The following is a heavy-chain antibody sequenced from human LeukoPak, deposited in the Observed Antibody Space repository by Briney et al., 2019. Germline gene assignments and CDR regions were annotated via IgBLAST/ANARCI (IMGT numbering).Heavy chain of an antibody. D-gene: IGHD4-17*01. CDR1: GFTFRSYA. V-gene: IGHV3-23*01. CDR2: ISNSGGMS. Sequence: GESLRLSCAASGFTFRSYAMSWVRQAPGKGLEWVSTISNSGGMSYDADSVKGRFNISRDNYKNTLYLQMNSLRADDTAVYYCAKDHLTTVFYNWFDSWGQGTLVTVSS. J-gene: IGHJ5*01. CDR3: AKDHLTTVFYNWFDS.